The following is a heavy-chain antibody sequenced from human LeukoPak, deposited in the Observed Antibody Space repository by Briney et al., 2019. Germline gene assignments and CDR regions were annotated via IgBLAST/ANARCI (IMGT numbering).Heavy chain of an antibody. Sequence: PGGSLRLSCAASGFTVSSNYMSWVRQAPGKGLEWVSVIYSGGSTYYADSVKGRFTISRDNSKNTLYLQMNSLRAEDTAVYYCARGLVQDVAAAGTGFDYWGRGTLVTVSS. V-gene: IGHV3-53*01. D-gene: IGHD6-13*01. CDR2: IYSGGST. J-gene: IGHJ4*02. CDR1: GFTVSSNY. CDR3: ARGLVQDVAAAGTGFDY.